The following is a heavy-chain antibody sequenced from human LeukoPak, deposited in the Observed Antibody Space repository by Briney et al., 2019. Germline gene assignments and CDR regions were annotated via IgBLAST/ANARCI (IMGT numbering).Heavy chain of an antibody. D-gene: IGHD3-22*01. CDR2: IYYSGST. CDR3: ARVSRPNYYDSSGYADY. CDR1: GGSISSGGYY. J-gene: IGHJ4*02. Sequence: PSETLSLTCTVSGGSISSGGYYWSWIRQHPGKGLEWIGYIYYSGSTYYNPSLKSRVTISVDTSKNQFSLKLSSVTAADTAVYYCARVSRPNYYDSSGYADYWGQGTLVTVSS. V-gene: IGHV4-31*03.